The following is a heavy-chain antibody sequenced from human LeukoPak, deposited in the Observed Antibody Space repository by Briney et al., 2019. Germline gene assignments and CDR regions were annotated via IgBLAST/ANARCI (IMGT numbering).Heavy chain of an antibody. CDR1: GGSISSSSYY. Sequence: SETLSLTCTVSGGSISSSSYYWGWIRQPPGKGLEWIGSIYYSGSTYYNPSLKSRVTISVDTSKNQFSLKLSSVTAADTAVYYCARQSVGLGDYFDYWGQGTLVTVSS. J-gene: IGHJ4*02. CDR3: ARQSVGLGDYFDY. CDR2: IYYSGST. D-gene: IGHD1-26*01. V-gene: IGHV4-39*01.